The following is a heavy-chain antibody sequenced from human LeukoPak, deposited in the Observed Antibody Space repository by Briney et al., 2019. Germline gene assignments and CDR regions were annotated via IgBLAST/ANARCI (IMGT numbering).Heavy chain of an antibody. Sequence: PGGSLRLSCAASGFTFRSSWMRWVRQAPGKGLVWVSRINSDGSSTSYVDSAKGRFTISRDNAKNSLYLQMNSLRAEDTAVYYCARFIVVVATHDYWGQGTLVTVSS. D-gene: IGHD2-15*01. V-gene: IGHV3-74*01. J-gene: IGHJ4*02. CDR3: ARFIVVVATHDY. CDR2: INSDGSST. CDR1: GFTFRSSW.